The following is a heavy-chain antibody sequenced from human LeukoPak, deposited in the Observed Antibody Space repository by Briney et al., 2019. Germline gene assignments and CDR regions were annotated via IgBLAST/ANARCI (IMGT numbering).Heavy chain of an antibody. Sequence: SGTLSLTCAVSGGSISSSNWWSWVRQPPGKGLEWIGEIYHSGSTNYNPSLKSRVTISVDKSKNQFSLKLSSVTAADTAMYYCARYWGPYDNSGAYFDYWGQGTLVTVSS. V-gene: IGHV4-4*02. CDR3: ARYWGPYDNSGAYFDY. D-gene: IGHD3-22*01. CDR2: IYHSGST. J-gene: IGHJ4*02. CDR1: GGSISSSNW.